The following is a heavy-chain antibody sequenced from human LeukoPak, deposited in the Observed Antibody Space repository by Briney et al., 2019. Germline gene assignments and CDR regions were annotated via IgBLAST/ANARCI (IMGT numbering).Heavy chain of an antibody. V-gene: IGHV3-48*01. Sequence: GRSTRLSCAASGFTFSSYSMNWVRQAPGKGLEWVSYVGAIGSSTISYADSVMGRFTISRDNAKNSVFLQMNSLRAEDTAVYYCARDLHYAFDIWGQGTVVSVSS. J-gene: IGHJ3*02. CDR3: ARDLHYAFDI. CDR1: GFTFSSYS. CDR2: VGAIGSSTI.